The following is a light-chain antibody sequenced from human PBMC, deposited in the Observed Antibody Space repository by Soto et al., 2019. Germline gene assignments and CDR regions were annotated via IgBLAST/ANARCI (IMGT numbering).Light chain of an antibody. Sequence: DIQMTQSPSSLSASVGDRVTITCRASQSISSYLNWYQQKPGKAPKVLIYAASSLQGGVPSRFSGSGAGTDFPLTISRLQPEDFATYYCQQSYSTPYTCGQGTKLEIK. CDR1: QSISSY. CDR2: AAS. J-gene: IGKJ2*01. V-gene: IGKV1-39*01. CDR3: QQSYSTPYT.